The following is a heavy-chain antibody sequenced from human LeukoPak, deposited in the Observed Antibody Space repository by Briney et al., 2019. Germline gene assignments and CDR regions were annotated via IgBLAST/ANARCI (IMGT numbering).Heavy chain of an antibody. CDR2: INHSGST. V-gene: IGHV4-34*01. J-gene: IGHJ4*02. CDR1: GGSFSGYY. Sequence: SETLSLTCAVYGGSFSGYYWSWIRQPPGKGLEWIGEINHSGSTNYNPSLKSRVTISVDTSKNQFSLKLSSVTAADTAVYFCARSTMVRGDRLGKIDYWGQGTLVTVSS. CDR3: ARSTMVRGDRLGKIDY. D-gene: IGHD3-10*01.